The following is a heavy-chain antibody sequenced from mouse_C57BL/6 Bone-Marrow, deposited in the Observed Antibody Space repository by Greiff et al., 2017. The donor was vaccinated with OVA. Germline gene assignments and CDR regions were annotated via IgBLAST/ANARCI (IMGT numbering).Heavy chain of an antibody. D-gene: IGHD2-4*01. V-gene: IGHV5-17*01. CDR3: ARRDYDYDWYFDV. Sequence: EVQGVESGGGLVKPGGSLKLSCAASGFTFSDYGMHWVRQAPEKGLEWVAYISSGSSTIYYADTVKGRFTISRDNAKNTLFRQMTSLRSEDTAMYYCARRDYDYDWYFDVWGTGTTVTVSS. CDR2: ISSGSSTI. CDR1: GFTFSDYG. J-gene: IGHJ1*03.